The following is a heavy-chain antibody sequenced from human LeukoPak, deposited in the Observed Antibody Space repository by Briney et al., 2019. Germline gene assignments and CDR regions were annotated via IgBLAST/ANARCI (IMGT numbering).Heavy chain of an antibody. Sequence: SETLSLTCTVSGDSISSSSYYWGWIRQPPGKGLEWIGNIYYRGSTYYNPSLKSRVTISVDTSQNQFSLNLSSVTAADTAVYYCARLTGSVVVGNWGQGTLVTVSS. D-gene: IGHD2-15*01. CDR1: GDSISSSSYY. CDR2: IYYRGST. V-gene: IGHV4-39*01. CDR3: ARLTGSVVVGN. J-gene: IGHJ4*02.